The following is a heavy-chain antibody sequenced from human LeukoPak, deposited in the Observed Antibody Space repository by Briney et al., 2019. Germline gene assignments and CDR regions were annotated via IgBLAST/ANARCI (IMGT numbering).Heavy chain of an antibody. J-gene: IGHJ5*02. CDR1: GGSFSGYY. CDR3: ARALPYYYGSGVPFDP. CDR2: INHSGST. Sequence: PSETLSLTCAVYGGSFSGYYWSWIRKPPGKGLGWIGEINHSGSTNYNPSLKSRVTISVDTSKNQFSLKLSSVTAADTAVYYCARALPYYYGSGVPFDPWGQGTLVTVSS. V-gene: IGHV4-34*01. D-gene: IGHD3-10*01.